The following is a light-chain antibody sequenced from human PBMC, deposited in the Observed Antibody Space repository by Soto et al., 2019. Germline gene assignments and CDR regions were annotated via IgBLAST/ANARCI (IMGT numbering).Light chain of an antibody. CDR2: DAS. CDR1: QSVSIS. V-gene: IGKV3-11*01. CDR3: QQHSIWHYT. J-gene: IGKJ2*01. Sequence: EVVLTQSPATLSFSPGERATLSCRASQSVSISLAWYQQKPGQAPRLLIYDASNRATGIPARFSGSGSGTDFTLTISSLEPEDFAVYYCQQHSIWHYTFGQGTKLEIK.